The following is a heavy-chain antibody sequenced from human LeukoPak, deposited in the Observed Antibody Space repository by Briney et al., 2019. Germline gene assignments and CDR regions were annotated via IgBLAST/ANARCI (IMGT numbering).Heavy chain of an antibody. J-gene: IGHJ4*02. CDR2: ISGSGGST. D-gene: IGHD2-2*01. CDR3: AKVATNLGYCSSTSCYAWFDY. CDR1: GFTFSSYA. V-gene: IGHV3-23*01. Sequence: PGGSLRLSCPASGFTFSSYAMSWVRQAPGKGLEWVSAISGSGGSTYYADSVKGRFTISRDNSKNTLYLQMNSLRAEDTAVYYCAKVATNLGYCSSTSCYAWFDYWGQGTLVTVSS.